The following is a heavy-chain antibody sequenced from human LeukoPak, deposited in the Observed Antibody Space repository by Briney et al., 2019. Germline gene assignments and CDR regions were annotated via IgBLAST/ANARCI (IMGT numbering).Heavy chain of an antibody. Sequence: PSETLSLTCAVYGGSFSGYYWSWLRQPPGKGLEWIGEINHSGSTNYNPSLKSRVTISVDTSKNQFSLKLSSVTAADTAVYYCARGRRMGDTRTYNWFDPWGQGTLVTVSS. CDR2: INHSGST. J-gene: IGHJ5*02. V-gene: IGHV4-34*01. CDR1: GGSFSGYY. D-gene: IGHD1-26*01. CDR3: ARGRRMGDTRTYNWFDP.